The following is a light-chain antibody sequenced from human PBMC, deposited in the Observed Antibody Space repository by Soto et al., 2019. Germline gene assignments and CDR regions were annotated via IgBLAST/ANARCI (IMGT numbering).Light chain of an antibody. Sequence: EIVLTQSPGTLSLSPGERATLSCRASQSVSSNYLVWYQQKPGQAPRLLIYGASRRATGIPDRFSGSGSGTYFIITISRLEPEDFAVYYCQHYDNSPPSVTFGPGTKVDIK. CDR2: GAS. V-gene: IGKV3-20*01. CDR1: QSVSSNY. CDR3: QHYDNSPPSVT. J-gene: IGKJ3*01.